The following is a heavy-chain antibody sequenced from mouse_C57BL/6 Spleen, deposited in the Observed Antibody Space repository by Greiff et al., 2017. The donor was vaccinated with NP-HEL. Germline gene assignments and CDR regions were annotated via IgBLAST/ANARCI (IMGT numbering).Heavy chain of an antibody. V-gene: IGHV1-47*01. CDR1: GYTFTTYP. CDR2: FHPYNDDT. Sequence: QVQLQQSGAELAKPGASVKMSCKASGYTFTTYPIEWMKQNHGKSLEWIGNFHPYNDDTKYNEKFKGKATLTVEKSSSTVYLELSRLTSDDSAVYYCARIYDGYYGGFAYWGQGTLVTVSA. D-gene: IGHD2-3*01. J-gene: IGHJ3*01. CDR3: ARIYDGYYGGFAY.